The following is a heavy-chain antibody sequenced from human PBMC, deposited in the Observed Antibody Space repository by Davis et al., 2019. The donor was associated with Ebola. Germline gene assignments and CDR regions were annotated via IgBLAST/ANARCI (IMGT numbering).Heavy chain of an antibody. CDR1: GISVNSNY. D-gene: IGHD4-17*01. CDR2: IYAGGGT. CDR3: TRHVSGDFWYFDL. V-gene: IGHV3-53*01. J-gene: IGHJ2*01. Sequence: GESLKISCVLSGISVNSNYMSWVRQAPGKGLEWVSAIYAGGGTYHADSVKGRFTISRDNSKNTVYLQMNSLRAEDTAVYYCTRHVSGDFWYFDLWGRGTLVTVSS.